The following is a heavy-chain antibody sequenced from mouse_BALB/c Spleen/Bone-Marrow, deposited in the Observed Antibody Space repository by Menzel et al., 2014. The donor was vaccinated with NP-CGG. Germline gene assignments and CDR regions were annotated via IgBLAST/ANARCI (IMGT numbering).Heavy chain of an antibody. Sequence: EVQLQQSGAELVKPGASVKLSCTASGFNIKDTYMHWVRQRPEQGLEWIGRIDPANGNTKYDPKFQGKASITADTSSNTAYLQLSSLTSEDTAVYYCARGYDGFAYWGQGTLVTVSA. CDR3: ARGYDGFAY. CDR2: IDPANGNT. J-gene: IGHJ3*01. V-gene: IGHV14-3*02. D-gene: IGHD2-2*01. CDR1: GFNIKDTY.